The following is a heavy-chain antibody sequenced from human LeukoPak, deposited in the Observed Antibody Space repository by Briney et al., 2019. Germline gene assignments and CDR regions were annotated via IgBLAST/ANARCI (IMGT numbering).Heavy chain of an antibody. D-gene: IGHD7-27*01. V-gene: IGHV1-8*01. J-gene: IGHJ4*02. CDR2: MNPNSGNT. CDR3: ARFDSNWGTTNFDS. Sequence: ASVKVSCKASGYTFTSYDINWVRQATGQGLEWMGWMNPNSGNTGYAQKFQGRVTMTRNTSISTAYMELSSLRSEDTAVYYCARFDSNWGTTNFDSWGQGTLVTVSS. CDR1: GYTFTSYD.